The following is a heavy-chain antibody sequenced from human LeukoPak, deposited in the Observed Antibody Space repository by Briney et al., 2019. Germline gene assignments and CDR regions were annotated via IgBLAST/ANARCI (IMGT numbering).Heavy chain of an antibody. V-gene: IGHV4-61*01. Sequence: SETLSLTCTVSGGSFSSGSYYWRWIRQPPRKGLEWIGYIYYSGSTNYNPSLKSRVTISVDTSKNQFSLKLSSVTAADTAVYYCARNRRGDYYYGMDVWGKGTTVTVSS. CDR2: IYYSGST. J-gene: IGHJ6*04. CDR3: ARNRRGDYYYGMDV. CDR1: GGSFSSGSYY. D-gene: IGHD1-14*01.